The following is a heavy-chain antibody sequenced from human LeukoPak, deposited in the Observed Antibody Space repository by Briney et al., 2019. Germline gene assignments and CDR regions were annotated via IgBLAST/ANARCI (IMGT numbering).Heavy chain of an antibody. CDR2: IIPIFGTA. Sequence: SVKVSCKASGGTFISYAISWVRQAPGQGLEWMGGIIPIFGTANYAQKFQGRVTITADESTSTAYMELSSLRSEDTAVYYCVSCSGGSCYTRVFDYWGQGTLVTVSS. D-gene: IGHD2-15*01. CDR3: VSCSGGSCYTRVFDY. J-gene: IGHJ4*02. V-gene: IGHV1-69*13. CDR1: GGTFISYA.